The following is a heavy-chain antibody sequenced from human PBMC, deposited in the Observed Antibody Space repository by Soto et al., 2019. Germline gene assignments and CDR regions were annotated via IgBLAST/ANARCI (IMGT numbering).Heavy chain of an antibody. V-gene: IGHV3-11*01. J-gene: IGHJ4*02. CDR1: GFTFSDSY. Sequence: QVQLVESGGGLVKPGGSLRLSCAASGFTFSDSYMTWIRQAPGKGLEWLSYISGSGDTIYYADSVKGRFTVSRDSAKNSLYLQMNSLRAEDTAVYYCASDPYYCASQYWGQGTLVTVSS. CDR2: ISGSGDTI. D-gene: IGHD3-10*01. CDR3: ASDPYYCASQY.